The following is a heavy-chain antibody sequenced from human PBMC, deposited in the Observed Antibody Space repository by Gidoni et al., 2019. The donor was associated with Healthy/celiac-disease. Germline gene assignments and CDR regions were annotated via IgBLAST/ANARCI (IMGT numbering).Heavy chain of an antibody. V-gene: IGHV1-46*01. CDR2: INPSGGST. CDR1: GYTFTSYY. Sequence: QVQLVQSGAEVKKPGASVKVSRKASGYTFTSYYMHWVRQAPGQGLEWMGIINPSGGSTSYAQKFQGRVTMTRDTSTSTVYMELSSLRSEDTAVHYCARDLGGYGDTGGYWGQGTLVTVSS. CDR3: ARDLGGYGDTGGY. D-gene: IGHD4-17*01. J-gene: IGHJ4*02.